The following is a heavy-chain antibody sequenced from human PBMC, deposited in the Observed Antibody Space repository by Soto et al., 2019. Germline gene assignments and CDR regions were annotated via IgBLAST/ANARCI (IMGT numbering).Heavy chain of an antibody. CDR2: IYYSGST. CDR3: ARRIAAAGTYYYYYGMDV. CDR1: GGSISSSSYY. D-gene: IGHD6-13*01. J-gene: IGHJ6*02. V-gene: IGHV4-39*01. Sequence: SSETLSLTCTVSGGSISSSSYYWGWIRQPPGKGLEWIGSIYYSGSTYYNPSLKSRVTISVDTSKNQFSLKLSSVTAADTAVYYCARRIAAAGTYYYYYGMDVWGQGTTVTVSS.